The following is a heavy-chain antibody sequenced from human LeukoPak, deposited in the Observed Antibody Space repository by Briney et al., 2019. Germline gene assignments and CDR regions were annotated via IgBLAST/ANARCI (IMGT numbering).Heavy chain of an antibody. D-gene: IGHD2-2*01. J-gene: IGHJ3*02. CDR1: GGSISNGGYY. CDR3: ARAPDCSSTSCYPAPNDAFDI. V-gene: IGHV4-31*03. Sequence: SQTLSLTCTVSGGSISNGGYYWSWIRQHPGKGLEWIVYIYYSGSTYYNPSLKSRVTISVDTSKNQFSLKLSSVTAADTAVYYCARAPDCSSTSCYPAPNDAFDIWGQGTMVTVSS. CDR2: IYYSGST.